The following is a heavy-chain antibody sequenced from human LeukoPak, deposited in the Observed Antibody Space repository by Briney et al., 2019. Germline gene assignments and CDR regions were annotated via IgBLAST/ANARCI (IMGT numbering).Heavy chain of an antibody. CDR1: GGTFSSYA. CDR3: AREGLGYCSAGSCYLDY. CDR2: IIPIFGTA. V-gene: IGHV1-69*13. J-gene: IGHJ4*02. Sequence: GASVKVSCKASGGTFSSYAISWVRQAPGQGLEWMGGIIPIFGTANYAQKFQGRVTITADESTSTAYMELSSLRSEDTAVYYCAREGLGYCSAGSCYLDYWGQGTLVTVSS. D-gene: IGHD2-15*01.